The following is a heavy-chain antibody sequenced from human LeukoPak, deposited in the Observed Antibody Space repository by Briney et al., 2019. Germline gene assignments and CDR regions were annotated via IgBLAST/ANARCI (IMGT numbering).Heavy chain of an antibody. Sequence: PETLSLTCAVYGGSFSGYYWSWIRQPPGKGLEWIGEINHSGSTNYNPSLKSRVTISVDTSKNQFSLKLSSVTAADTAVYYCARGLSCSSTSCYPVWGQGTLVTVSS. V-gene: IGHV4-34*01. CDR3: ARGLSCSSTSCYPV. D-gene: IGHD2-2*01. J-gene: IGHJ4*02. CDR2: INHSGST. CDR1: GGSFSGYY.